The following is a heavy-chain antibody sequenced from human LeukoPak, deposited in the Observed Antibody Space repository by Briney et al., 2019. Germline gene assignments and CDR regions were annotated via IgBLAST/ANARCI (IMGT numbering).Heavy chain of an antibody. CDR3: ARPLAPVMVNAFDI. Sequence: ASVKVSCTASGYTFTHYYIHWVRQAPGQGLEWMGIINPSGGNTDYAQKFQGRVTMTRDTSTSTVHMELSSLRSEDTAVYYCARPLAPVMVNAFDIWGQGTMVTVSS. V-gene: IGHV1-46*01. J-gene: IGHJ3*02. CDR2: INPSGGNT. D-gene: IGHD2-21*01. CDR1: GYTFTHYY.